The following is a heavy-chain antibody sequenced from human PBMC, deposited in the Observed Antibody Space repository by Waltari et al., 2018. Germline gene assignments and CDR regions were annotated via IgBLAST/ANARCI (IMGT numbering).Heavy chain of an antibody. D-gene: IGHD3-3*01. CDR3: AKDIAGYYRSFDY. CDR2: ISWDGGSI. Sequence: EVQLVESGGVVVQPGGSLRLSCAASGFTFDDYTMHWVRQAPGKGLEWVSLISWDGGSIYCTDSVKGRFTISRDNSKNSLYLQMNSLRTEDTALYYCAKDIAGYYRSFDYWGQGTLVTVSS. V-gene: IGHV3-43*01. CDR1: GFTFDDYT. J-gene: IGHJ4*02.